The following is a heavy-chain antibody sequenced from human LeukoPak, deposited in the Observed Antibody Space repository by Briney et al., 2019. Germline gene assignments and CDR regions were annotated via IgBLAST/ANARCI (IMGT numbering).Heavy chain of an antibody. CDR2: INHSGST. J-gene: IGHJ6*02. D-gene: IGHD2-21*02. Sequence: PSETLSLTCAVYGGSFSGYYWSWIRQPPGKGLEWIGEINHSGSTNYNPSLKSRVTISVDTSKNQFSLKLSSVTAADTAVYYCARGVVVTAIVYYYYYGMDVWGQGTTVTVSS. V-gene: IGHV4-34*01. CDR1: GGSFSGYY. CDR3: ARGVVVTAIVYYYYYGMDV.